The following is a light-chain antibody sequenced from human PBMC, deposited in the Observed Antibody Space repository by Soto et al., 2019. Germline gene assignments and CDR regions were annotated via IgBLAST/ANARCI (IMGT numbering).Light chain of an antibody. CDR3: QQYNSYLMYT. V-gene: IGKV1-5*03. Sequence: DIQMTQSPSTLSASVGDRVTITCRASQSISSWLAWYQQKPGKAPKLLIYKASSLESGVPSRFSGSGSGTEFTLIISSLQPDDFSPYYCQQYNSYLMYTFGQGTKLEIK. J-gene: IGKJ2*01. CDR2: KAS. CDR1: QSISSW.